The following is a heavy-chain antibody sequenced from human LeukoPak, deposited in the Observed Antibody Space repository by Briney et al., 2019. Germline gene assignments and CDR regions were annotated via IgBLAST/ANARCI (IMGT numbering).Heavy chain of an antibody. CDR3: ARVYYVDAFDI. CDR1: GYTFTGYY. CDR2: ISAYNGNT. D-gene: IGHD3-10*01. Sequence: ASVKVSCKASGYTFTGYYMHWVRQAPGQGLEWMGWISAYNGNTNYAQKLQGRVTMTTDTSTSTAYMELRSLRSDDTAVYYCARVYYVDAFDIWGQGTMVTVSS. J-gene: IGHJ3*02. V-gene: IGHV1-18*04.